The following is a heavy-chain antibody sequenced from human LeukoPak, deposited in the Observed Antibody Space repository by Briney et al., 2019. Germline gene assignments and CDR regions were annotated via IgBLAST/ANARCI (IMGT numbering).Heavy chain of an antibody. Sequence: ESGPRLVNATETLTLTGTVSGFSLSNARMGVSWIRQPPGTALEWLAHIFSNDEKSYSTSLKSRLTISKDTYKSQVVLTMTNMDSVDTATYYCARYYGSGSFDYWGQGTLVTVSS. V-gene: IGHV2-26*01. CDR2: IFSNDEK. D-gene: IGHD3-10*01. J-gene: IGHJ4*02. CDR1: GFSLSNARMG. CDR3: ARYYGSGSFDY.